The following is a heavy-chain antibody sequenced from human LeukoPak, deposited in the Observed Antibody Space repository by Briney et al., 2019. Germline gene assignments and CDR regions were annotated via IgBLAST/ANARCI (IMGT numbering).Heavy chain of an antibody. V-gene: IGHV3-20*04. Sequence: GGSLRLSCTASGFAFDEHGMSWVRQVPGKGLEWVSGINWSGGSTGYADPLRGRFTISRDNAKNSLDLQMDSLRAEDTALYYCARAPITSPFYFDYWGQGTLVTVSS. CDR2: INWSGGST. CDR3: ARAPITSPFYFDY. D-gene: IGHD2-2*01. J-gene: IGHJ4*02. CDR1: GFAFDEHG.